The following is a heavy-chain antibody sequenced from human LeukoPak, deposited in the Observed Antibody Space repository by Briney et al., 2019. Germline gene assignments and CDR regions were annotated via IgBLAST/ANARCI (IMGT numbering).Heavy chain of an antibody. J-gene: IGHJ5*02. CDR2: IYNDGRT. D-gene: IGHD3-16*01. CDR3: ARTESYNSAAYNPT. CDR1: GFTVSHNY. V-gene: IGHV3-66*01. Sequence: GGSLRLSCAASGFTVSHNYMSWVRQAPGKGLEWVSNIYNDGRTYYRDSVKGRFTISRDDSENTLYLQMDNLRAEDTAVYYCARTESYNSAAYNPTWGQGTLVTVFS.